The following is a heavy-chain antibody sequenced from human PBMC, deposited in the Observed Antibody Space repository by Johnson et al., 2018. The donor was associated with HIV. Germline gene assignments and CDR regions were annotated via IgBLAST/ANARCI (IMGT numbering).Heavy chain of an antibody. CDR3: AREQELIGERAFDI. CDR2: IGYDGSNK. V-gene: IGHV3-30*02. CDR1: GFTFSTHG. J-gene: IGHJ3*02. D-gene: IGHD6-13*01. Sequence: QVQLVESGGGVVQPGGSLRLSCAASGFTFSTHGMNWVRQAPGRGLEWVAFIGYDGSNKYYAASVKGRFTISRDNFKNTLSLQMNSLSTEDTAVYYCAREQELIGERAFDIWGQGTMVTVSS.